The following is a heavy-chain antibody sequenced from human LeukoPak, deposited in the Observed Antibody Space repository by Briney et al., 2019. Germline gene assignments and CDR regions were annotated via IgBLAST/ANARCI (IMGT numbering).Heavy chain of an antibody. Sequence: SSETLSLTCTVSGGSISSGSYYWSWIRQPPGKGLEWIGSIYYSGSTYYNPSLKSRVTISVDTSKNQFSLKLSSVTAADTAVYYCARDRGAATFGYWGQGTLVTVSS. CDR3: ARDRGAATFGY. J-gene: IGHJ4*02. V-gene: IGHV4-39*07. CDR1: GGSISSGSYY. D-gene: IGHD3-10*01. CDR2: IYYSGST.